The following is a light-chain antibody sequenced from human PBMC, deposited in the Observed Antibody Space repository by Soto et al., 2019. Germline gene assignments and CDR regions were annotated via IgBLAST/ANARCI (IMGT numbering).Light chain of an antibody. J-gene: IGKJ4*01. V-gene: IGKV3-20*01. Sequence: EIVLTQSPGTLSLSPGERATLSCRASQSVANNYLAWYQQKPGQAPRFLMYDASSRPTGIPDRFSGSGSGTDFTLTISRLEPEDFAVYYCEKYGSTPLTFGGGTTVEIK. CDR2: DAS. CDR3: EKYGSTPLT. CDR1: QSVANNY.